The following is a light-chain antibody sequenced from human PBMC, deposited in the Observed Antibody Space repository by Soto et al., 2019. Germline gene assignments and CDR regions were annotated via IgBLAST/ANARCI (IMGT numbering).Light chain of an antibody. V-gene: IGKV3D-15*01. CDR3: QQYNNWHLNT. CDR1: QSVSNN. CDR2: DAS. J-gene: IGKJ5*01. Sequence: EILLTQSPCTLSLSPGERATLSRGAGQSVSNNYLASYQQKPGHAPSLLIYDASNSATGIPASFSGSGSGTEFTLTISGLQYEDFAAYYCQQYNNWHLNTFGQGTRLEIK.